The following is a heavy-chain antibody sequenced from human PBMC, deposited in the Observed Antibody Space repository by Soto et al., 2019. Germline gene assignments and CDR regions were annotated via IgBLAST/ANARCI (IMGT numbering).Heavy chain of an antibody. D-gene: IGHD3-22*01. CDR1: GFTFSGSA. CDR3: TRLSPYYDSSPDAFDI. CDR2: IRSKANSYAT. J-gene: IGHJ3*02. Sequence: PGGSLRLSCAASGFTFSGSAMHWVRQASGKGLEWVGRIRSKANSYATAYAASVKGRFTISRDDSKNTAYLQMNSLKTEDTAVYYCTRLSPYYDSSPDAFDIWGQGTMVTVSS. V-gene: IGHV3-73*01.